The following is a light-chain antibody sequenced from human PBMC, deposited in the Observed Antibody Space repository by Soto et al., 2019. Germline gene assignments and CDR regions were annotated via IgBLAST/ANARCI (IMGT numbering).Light chain of an antibody. CDR3: QQSYRTAIT. Sequence: DIQMTQSPSSLSASVGDRVTITCRASQSISSYLNWYQQKPGTAPKLLIYAASSLQSGVPSRFSGSGSGTDFTLTISSLQPEDFATYCCQQSYRTAITFGQGTRLEIK. CDR1: QSISSY. CDR2: AAS. V-gene: IGKV1-39*01. J-gene: IGKJ5*01.